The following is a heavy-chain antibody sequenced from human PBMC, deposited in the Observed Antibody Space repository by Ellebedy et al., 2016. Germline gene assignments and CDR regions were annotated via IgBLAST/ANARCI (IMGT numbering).Heavy chain of an antibody. CDR2: INHNDGGYT. CDR1: GFTFSDYF. J-gene: IGHJ4*02. D-gene: IGHD2-15*01. Sequence: GGSLRLSCAASGFTFSDYFMTWVRQAPGKGLEWVSHINHNDGGYTKYADSVKGRFTISRDSAENSLSLQMSSLRVEDTAVYYCARAVVATSGLYFDYWGQGALVTVSS. CDR3: ARAVVATSGLYFDY. V-gene: IGHV3-11*06.